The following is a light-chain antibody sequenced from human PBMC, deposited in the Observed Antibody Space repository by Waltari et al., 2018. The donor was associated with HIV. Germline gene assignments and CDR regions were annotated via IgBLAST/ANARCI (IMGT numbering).Light chain of an antibody. V-gene: IGKV1-5*03. CDR3: QQYNSYSQWM. CDR2: EAA. J-gene: IGKJ1*01. Sequence: DIQMTQSPSTLSASVGDRVTITCRASQSIRSWLAWYQQKPGKAPKLLIAEAASLESGVPSRFSGSGSGTEFTLTISSLQSDDFATYHCQQYNSYSQWMFGQGTKVEIK. CDR1: QSIRSW.